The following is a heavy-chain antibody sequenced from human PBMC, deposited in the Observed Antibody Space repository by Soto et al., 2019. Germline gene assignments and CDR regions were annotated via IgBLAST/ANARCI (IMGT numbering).Heavy chain of an antibody. V-gene: IGHV3-33*01. CDR3: ARDRGTPPPNMWPVPGTYFDF. Sequence: QVLLVESGGGVVQPGSSLRLSCAASGFSFTGHGMHWVRQAPGKGLEWVALIYYDGSDEYYADSVKGRFSISRDNSKNVVYIPMTNLRVEDTAVYYCARDRGTPPPNMWPVPGTYFDFWGQGTLVTVSS. J-gene: IGHJ4*02. CDR1: GFSFTGHG. CDR2: IYYDGSDE. D-gene: IGHD1-7*01.